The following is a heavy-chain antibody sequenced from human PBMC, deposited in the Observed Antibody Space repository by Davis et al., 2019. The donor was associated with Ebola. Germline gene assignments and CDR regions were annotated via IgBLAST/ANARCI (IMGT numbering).Heavy chain of an antibody. Sequence: ASVKVSCKASGYTFSRYGITWVRQAPGQGLEWMGWISAYNGNTKYAQKFQGRVTMTRDTSTSTAYMELRSLRSDDTAVYYCARMPFWSGYLYCFEYWGQGTQVTVSS. CDR2: ISAYNGNT. D-gene: IGHD3-3*01. CDR3: ARMPFWSGYLYCFEY. J-gene: IGHJ4*02. CDR1: GYTFSRYG. V-gene: IGHV1-18*04.